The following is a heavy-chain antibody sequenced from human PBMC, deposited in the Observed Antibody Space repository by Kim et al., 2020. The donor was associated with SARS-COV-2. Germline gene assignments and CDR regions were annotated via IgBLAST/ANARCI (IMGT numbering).Heavy chain of an antibody. CDR3: ARDNSSGWFPYYYYYYMDV. CDR1: GYTFTSYG. J-gene: IGHJ6*03. V-gene: IGHV1-18*01. D-gene: IGHD6-19*01. CDR2: ISAYNGNT. Sequence: ASVKVSCKASGYTFTSYGISWVRQAPGQGLEWMGWISAYNGNTNYAQKLQGRVTMTTDTSTSTAYMELRSLRSDDTAVYYCARDNSSGWFPYYYYYYMDVWGKGTTVTVSS.